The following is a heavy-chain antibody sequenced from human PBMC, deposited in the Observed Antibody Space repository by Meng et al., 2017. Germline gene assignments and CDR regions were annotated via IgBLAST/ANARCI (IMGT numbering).Heavy chain of an antibody. V-gene: IGHV4-59*01. Sequence: ESLKISCAASGFTFSSYSMNWVRQAPGKGLEWIGYIYYSGSTNYNPSLKSRVTISVDTSKNQFPLKLSSVTAADTAVYYCARRSDSSGYYYTYSGYWYFDLWGRGTLVTVSS. CDR2: IYYSGST. CDR3: ARRSDSSGYYYTYSGYWYFDL. D-gene: IGHD3-22*01. CDR1: GFTFSSYS. J-gene: IGHJ2*01.